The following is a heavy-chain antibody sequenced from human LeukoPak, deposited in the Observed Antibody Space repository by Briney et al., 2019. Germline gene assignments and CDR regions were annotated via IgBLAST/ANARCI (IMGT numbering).Heavy chain of an antibody. J-gene: IGHJ4*02. CDR2: IIPILGIA. V-gene: IGHV1-69*04. D-gene: IGHD6-13*01. CDR1: GGTFSSYA. CDR3: ASDATNTSSWYPIY. Sequence: ASVKVSCKASGGTFSSYAISWVRQAPGQGLEWVGRIIPILGIANYAQKFQGRVTITADKSTSTAYMELSSLRSEDTAVYYCASDATNTSSWYPIYWGQGTLVTVSS.